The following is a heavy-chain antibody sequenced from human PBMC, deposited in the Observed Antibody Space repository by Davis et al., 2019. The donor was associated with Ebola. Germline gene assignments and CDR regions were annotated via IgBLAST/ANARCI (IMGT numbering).Heavy chain of an antibody. J-gene: IGHJ6*02. Sequence: SETLSLTCAVSGGSISSSNWWSWVRQPPGKGLEWIGEIYHSGSTNYNPSLKSRVTISVDKSKNQFSLKLSSVTAADTAVYYCAKQPGLYDSSGYYYYYYGMDVWGQGTTVTVSS. CDR1: GGSISSSNW. V-gene: IGHV4-4*02. CDR3: AKQPGLYDSSGYYYYYYGMDV. CDR2: IYHSGST. D-gene: IGHD3-22*01.